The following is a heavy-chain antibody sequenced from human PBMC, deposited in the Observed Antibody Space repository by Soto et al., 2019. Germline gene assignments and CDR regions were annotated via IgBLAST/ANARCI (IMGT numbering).Heavy chain of an antibody. J-gene: IGHJ4*02. D-gene: IGHD2-15*01. CDR2: INHSGST. V-gene: IGHV4-34*01. CDR1: GGSFSGYY. CDR3: ARGPIGYCSGGSCYRSNGDYDPYFDY. Sequence: SETLSLTCAVYGGSFSGYYWSWIRQPPGKGLEWIGEINHSGSTNYNPSLKSRVTISVDTSKNQFSLKLSSVTAADTAVYYCARGPIGYCSGGSCYRSNGDYDPYFDYWGQGTLVTVSS.